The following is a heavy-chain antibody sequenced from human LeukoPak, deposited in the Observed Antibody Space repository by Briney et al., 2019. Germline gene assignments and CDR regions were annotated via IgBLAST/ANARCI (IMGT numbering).Heavy chain of an antibody. J-gene: IGHJ5*02. Sequence: ASVKVSCKPSGYTFTGYYMHWGLQAPGQRLKCRGWINPNSGGTNYAQNFQGRVTLTRDTSISTAYMELSRLRSDDTAVYYCARGGLVVPAAMYANWFAAWGQGTLVTVSS. CDR1: GYTFTGYY. CDR3: ARGGLVVPAAMYANWFAA. V-gene: IGHV1-2*02. D-gene: IGHD2-2*01. CDR2: INPNSGGT.